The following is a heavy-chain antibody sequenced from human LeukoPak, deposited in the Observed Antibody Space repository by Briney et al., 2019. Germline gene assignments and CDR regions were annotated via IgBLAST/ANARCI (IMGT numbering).Heavy chain of an antibody. Sequence: GASVKVSCKASGYTFTGYYIHWVRQAPGQGLEWMGIINPSGGSTSYAQKFQGRVTMTRDTSTSTVYMELSSLRSEDTAVYYCARDWERLIDYWGQGTLVTVSS. D-gene: IGHD1-26*01. CDR1: GYTFTGYY. V-gene: IGHV1-46*01. CDR2: INPSGGST. J-gene: IGHJ4*02. CDR3: ARDWERLIDY.